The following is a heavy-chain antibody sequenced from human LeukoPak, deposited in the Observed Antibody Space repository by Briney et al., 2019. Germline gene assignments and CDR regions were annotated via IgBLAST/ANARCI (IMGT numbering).Heavy chain of an antibody. CDR3: ARSPDSGGYYGAFDI. V-gene: IGHV3-30*04. CDR1: GFTFSSYA. D-gene: IGHD3-22*01. CDR2: ISYDGSNK. Sequence: PGGSLRLSCAASGFTFSSYAMHWVRQAPGKGLEWVAVISYDGSNKYYADSVKGRFTISRDNSKNTLYLQMNSLRAEDTAVYYCARSPDSGGYYGAFDIWGQGTMVTVSS. J-gene: IGHJ3*02.